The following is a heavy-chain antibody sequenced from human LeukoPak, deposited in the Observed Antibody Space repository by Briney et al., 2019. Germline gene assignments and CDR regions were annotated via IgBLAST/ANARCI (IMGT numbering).Heavy chain of an antibody. V-gene: IGHV4-61*01. D-gene: IGHD5-12*01. Sequence: SETLSLTCTVSGGSVSSGSYYWSWIRQPPGKGLEWIGYIYYSGSTNYNPSLKSRVTISVDTSKNQFSLKLSSVTAADTAVYYCAREERATGWFDPWGQGTLVTVSS. CDR3: AREERATGWFDP. J-gene: IGHJ5*02. CDR2: IYYSGST. CDR1: GGSVSSGSYY.